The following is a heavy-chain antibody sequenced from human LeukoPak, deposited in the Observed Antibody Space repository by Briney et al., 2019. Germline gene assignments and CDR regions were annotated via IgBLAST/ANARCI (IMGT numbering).Heavy chain of an antibody. V-gene: IGHV3-30*18. Sequence: PGGSLRLSCAASGFTFSSYGMHWVRQAPGKGLEWVAVISYDGSNKHYADSVKGRFTISRDNSKNTLYLQINSLRTEDTAVYYCAKDPTELGILPMDYWGQGTLVTVSS. D-gene: IGHD1-1*01. CDR2: ISYDGSNK. CDR3: AKDPTELGILPMDY. J-gene: IGHJ4*02. CDR1: GFTFSSYG.